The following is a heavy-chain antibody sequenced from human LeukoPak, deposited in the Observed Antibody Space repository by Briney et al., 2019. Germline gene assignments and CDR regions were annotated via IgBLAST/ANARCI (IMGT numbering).Heavy chain of an antibody. CDR2: INHSGST. CDR3: ARRTTVTIPFGY. V-gene: IGHV4-34*01. J-gene: IGHJ4*02. D-gene: IGHD4-11*01. Sequence: SETLSLTCAVYGGSFSGYYWSWIRQPPGKGLEWIGEINHSGSTNYNPSLKSRVTISVDKSKNQFSLKLRFVTAADTAVYYCARRTTVTIPFGYWGQGTLVTVSS. CDR1: GGSFSGYY.